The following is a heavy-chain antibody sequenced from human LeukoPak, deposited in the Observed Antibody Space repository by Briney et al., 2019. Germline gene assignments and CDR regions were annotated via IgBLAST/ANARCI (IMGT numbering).Heavy chain of an antibody. CDR1: GGSFSGYY. Sequence: SETLSLTCAVYGGSFSGYYWSWIRQPPGKGLEWIGEINHSGSTNYDPSLKSRVTISVDTSKNQFSLKLSSVTAADTAVYYCARSRKWLVKYNWFDPWGQGTLVTVSS. CDR2: INHSGST. D-gene: IGHD6-19*01. V-gene: IGHV4-34*01. CDR3: ARSRKWLVKYNWFDP. J-gene: IGHJ5*02.